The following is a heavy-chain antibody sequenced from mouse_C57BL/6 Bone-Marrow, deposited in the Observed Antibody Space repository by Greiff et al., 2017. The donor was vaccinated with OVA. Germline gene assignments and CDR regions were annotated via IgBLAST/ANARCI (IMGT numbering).Heavy chain of an antibody. V-gene: IGHV1-80*01. CDR1: GYAFSSYW. CDR2: IYPGDGDT. D-gene: IGHD2-3*01. J-gene: IGHJ3*01. CDR3: SRRARWQAGFAY. Sequence: QVQLKQSGAELVKPGASVKISCKASGYAFSSYWMNWVKQRPGKGLEWIGQIYPGDGDTNYNGQFKGKATLTADKSSSTAYMQLSSLTSEDSAVYFCSRRARWQAGFAYWGQGTLVTVSA.